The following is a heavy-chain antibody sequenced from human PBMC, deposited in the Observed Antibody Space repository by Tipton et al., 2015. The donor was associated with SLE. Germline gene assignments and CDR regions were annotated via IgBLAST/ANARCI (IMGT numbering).Heavy chain of an antibody. Sequence: SLRLSCAASGFSVSNNYMSWVRQAPGKGLEWVSVIYSGGSTYYADPVKGRFTISRDNSKNTLYLQMNSLRAEDTAIYFCARDRSRGYSYGTTRAGAFDIWGQGTMVTVSS. J-gene: IGHJ3*02. CDR1: GFSVSNNY. V-gene: IGHV3-66*02. D-gene: IGHD5-18*01. CDR3: ARDRSRGYSYGTTRAGAFDI. CDR2: IYSGGST.